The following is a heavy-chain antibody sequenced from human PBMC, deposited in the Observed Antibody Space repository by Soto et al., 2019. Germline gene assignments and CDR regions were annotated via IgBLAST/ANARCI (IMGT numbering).Heavy chain of an antibody. CDR3: AHCTLSAVGTYDY. D-gene: IGHD6-13*01. CDR2: IYWDGDR. CDR1: GFSLSTEGVS. J-gene: IGHJ4*02. V-gene: IGHV2-5*02. Sequence: QITLEESGPTLVKPTQTLMLTCTFSGFSLSTEGVSVGWIRQPPGKALEWLAIIYWDGDRRYSPSVKNRLIISKVASKDQLVFTMTNMDPDDTATYYCAHCTLSAVGTYDYWGQGTLVTVSA.